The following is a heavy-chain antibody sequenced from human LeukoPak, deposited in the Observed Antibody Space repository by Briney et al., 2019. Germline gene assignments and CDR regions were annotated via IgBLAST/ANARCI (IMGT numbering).Heavy chain of an antibody. V-gene: IGHV4-38-2*02. CDR2: IYHSGST. CDR1: GYSISSGYY. CDR3: ARVGDSSGGDAFDI. D-gene: IGHD3-22*01. Sequence: PSETLSLTCTVSGYSISSGYYWGWIRQPPGKGLEWIGSIYHSGSTYYNPSLKSRVTISVDTSKNQFSLKLSSVTAADTAVYYCARVGDSSGGDAFDIWGQGTMVTVSS. J-gene: IGHJ3*02.